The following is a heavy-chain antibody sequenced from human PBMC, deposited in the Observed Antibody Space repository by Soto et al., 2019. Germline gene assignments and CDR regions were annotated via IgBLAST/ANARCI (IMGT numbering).Heavy chain of an antibody. CDR1: GFTFRNYA. D-gene: IGHD3-22*01. CDR2: ITGSGSAT. Sequence: EAQLLESGGGLVQPGGSLRLSCAASGFTFRNYAMSWVRQAPGKGLEWVSAITGSGSATYHVDAVKGLFTISRDNPNNILHLQINSLGADDTAVYYCAKGSADSRPYYFDSWGQGTLVTVSS. CDR3: AKGSADSRPYYFDS. V-gene: IGHV3-23*01. J-gene: IGHJ4*02.